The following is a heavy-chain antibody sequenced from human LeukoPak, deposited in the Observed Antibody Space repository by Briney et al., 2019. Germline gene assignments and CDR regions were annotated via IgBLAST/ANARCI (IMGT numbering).Heavy chain of an antibody. CDR1: GFTFSSYD. J-gene: IGHJ3*02. Sequence: PGGSLRLSCAASGFTFSSYDMHWVRQATGKGLEWVSAIGTAGDTYYPGSVKGRFTISRENAKNSLYLQMNSLRAGDTAVYYCAGADCSSTSCYTLSYAFDIWGQGTMVTVSS. D-gene: IGHD2-2*02. V-gene: IGHV3-13*01. CDR3: AGADCSSTSCYTLSYAFDI. CDR2: IGTAGDT.